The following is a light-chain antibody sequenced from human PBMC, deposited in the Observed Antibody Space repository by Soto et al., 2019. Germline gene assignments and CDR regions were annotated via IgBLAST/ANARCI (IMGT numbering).Light chain of an antibody. Sequence: QSALTQPPSESGSPGQSVTISCTGTSSDVGAYNYVSWYQQHPGKAPKLMIYEVNKRPSGVPDRFSGSKSGNTASLTVSGLQAEDEADYYCSSYGGSSNLVFGGGTKLTVL. CDR2: EVN. V-gene: IGLV2-8*01. CDR1: SSDVGAYNY. J-gene: IGLJ2*01. CDR3: SSYGGSSNLV.